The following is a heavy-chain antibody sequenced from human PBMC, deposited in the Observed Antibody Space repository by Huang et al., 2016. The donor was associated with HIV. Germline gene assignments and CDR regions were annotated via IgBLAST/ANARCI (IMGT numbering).Heavy chain of an antibody. CDR1: GFTFSDHH. Sequence: QVQLVESGGGLVKPGGSLRLSCAASGFTFSDHHMSWIRQAPGMGREWVSHISDSGSTSYYADSVKGRFTISRDNAKKLVYLQMNSLRADDTAVYFCARDKAWFDPWGQGTLVTVSS. J-gene: IGHJ5*02. CDR2: ISDSGSTS. CDR3: ARDKAWFDP. V-gene: IGHV3-11*04.